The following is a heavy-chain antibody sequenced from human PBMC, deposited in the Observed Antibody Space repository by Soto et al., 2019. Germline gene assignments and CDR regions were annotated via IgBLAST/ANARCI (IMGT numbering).Heavy chain of an antibody. CDR1: GFTFSDYY. CDR3: ERNDSSGMRAFDI. J-gene: IGHJ3*02. Sequence: GGSLRLSCAASGFTFSDYYMSWIRQAPGKGLEWVSHISSSGSTIYYADSVKGRFTISRDNAKNSLYLQMNSLRAEDTAVYYCERNDSSGMRAFDIWGQGTMVTVSS. CDR2: ISSSGSTI. D-gene: IGHD3-22*01. V-gene: IGHV3-11*01.